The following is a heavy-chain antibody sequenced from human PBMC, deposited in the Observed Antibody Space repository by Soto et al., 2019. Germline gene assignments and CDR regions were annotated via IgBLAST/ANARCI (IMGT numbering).Heavy chain of an antibody. V-gene: IGHV1-18*03. J-gene: IGHJ4*02. CDR2: ISAYNGNT. D-gene: IGHD4-4*01. CDR3: ARDLHPGDY. Sequence: QVQLVQSGAEVKKPGASVKVSCKASGYTFTSYVISWVRQAPGQGLEWMGWISAYNGNTNYAQKLQGRVTMTTDTATSTAYMELRRLRSYDISVYDSARDLHPGDYWGQGTLVTVSS. CDR1: GYTFTSYV.